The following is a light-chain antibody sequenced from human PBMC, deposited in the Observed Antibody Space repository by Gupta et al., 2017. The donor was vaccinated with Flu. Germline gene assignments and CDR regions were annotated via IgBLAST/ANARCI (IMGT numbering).Light chain of an antibody. V-gene: IGKV1-39*01. CDR2: AAS. CDR3: QQSYSNPFT. J-gene: IGKJ3*01. CDR1: QTISTF. Sequence: DIQMTQSPPSLSASVGDRVTIPCRASQTISTFLNWYLQKPGKAPKLLIYAASTLQSGVPSRFSGSGSGTDFSLTISSLQPEDFASYYCQQSYSNPFTFGPGTKVEIK.